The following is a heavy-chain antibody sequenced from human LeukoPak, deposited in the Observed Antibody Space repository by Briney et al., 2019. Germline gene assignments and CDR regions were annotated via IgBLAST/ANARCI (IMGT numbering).Heavy chain of an antibody. J-gene: IGHJ4*02. V-gene: IGHV3-53*01. CDR3: ARERIAVAGDRGHFDY. D-gene: IGHD6-19*01. CDR2: IYSGGST. Sequence: SGGSLRLSCAAFGFTVSSNYMSWVRQAPGKGLEWVSVIYSGGSTYYADSVKGRFTISRDNSRNTLYLQMNSLRAEDTAVYYCARERIAVAGDRGHFDYWGQGTLVTVSS. CDR1: GFTVSSNY.